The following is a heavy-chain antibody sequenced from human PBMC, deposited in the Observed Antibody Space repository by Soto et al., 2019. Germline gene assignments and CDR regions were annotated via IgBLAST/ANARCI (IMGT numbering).Heavy chain of an antibody. CDR3: ARTGASYSSSSDFDY. V-gene: IGHV3-21*01. CDR2: ISSSSSYI. J-gene: IGHJ4*02. Sequence: EVQLVESGGGLVKPGGSLRLSCAASGFTFSSYSMNWVRQAPGKGLEWVSSISSSSSYIYYADSVKGRFTISRDNAKNSLYLQMISLRAEETAVYYCARTGASYSSSSDFDYWGQGTLVTVSS. CDR1: GFTFSSYS. D-gene: IGHD6-6*01.